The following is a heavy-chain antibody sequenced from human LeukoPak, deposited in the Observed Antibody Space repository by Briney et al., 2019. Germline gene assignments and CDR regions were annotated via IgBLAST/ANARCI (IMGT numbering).Heavy chain of an antibody. CDR2: IYYSGST. V-gene: IGHV4-61*01. J-gene: IGHJ4*02. Sequence: PSETLSLTCTVSGGSISSGSYYWSWIRQPPGKGLEWIGYIYYSGSTNYNPSLKSRVTISVDTSKNQFSLKLSSVTAADTAVYYCARSNYEGGGVDYWGQGTLVTVSS. CDR3: ARSNYEGGGVDY. D-gene: IGHD4-11*01. CDR1: GGSISSGSYY.